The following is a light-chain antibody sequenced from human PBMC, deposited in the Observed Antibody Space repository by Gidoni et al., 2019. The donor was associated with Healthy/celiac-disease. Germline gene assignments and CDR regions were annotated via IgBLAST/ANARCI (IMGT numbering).Light chain of an antibody. J-gene: IGKJ3*01. CDR3: QQYYSTPLT. CDR2: WAS. CDR1: QSVLDSSNNKNY. Sequence: DIVMTQSPDSLAVSLGERATINCNSSQSVLDSSNNKNYLAWYQQKPGQPPKLLIYWASTRESGVPDRFSGSGSGTDFTLTISSLQAEDVAVYYCQQYYSTPLTFGPGTKVDIK. V-gene: IGKV4-1*01.